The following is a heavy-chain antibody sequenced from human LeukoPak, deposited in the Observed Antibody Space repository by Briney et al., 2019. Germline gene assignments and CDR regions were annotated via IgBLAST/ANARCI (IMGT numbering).Heavy chain of an antibody. D-gene: IGHD6-19*01. Sequence: SETLSLTCTVSGGSISSSSYYWGWIRQPPGKGLEWIGSIYYSGSTYYNPSLKSRVTISVDTSKNQFSLKLSSVTAADTAVYYCARGRPGIAVAGPKSLFDYWGQGILVTVSS. CDR1: GGSISSSSYY. CDR2: IYYSGST. CDR3: ARGRPGIAVAGPKSLFDY. V-gene: IGHV4-39*07. J-gene: IGHJ4*02.